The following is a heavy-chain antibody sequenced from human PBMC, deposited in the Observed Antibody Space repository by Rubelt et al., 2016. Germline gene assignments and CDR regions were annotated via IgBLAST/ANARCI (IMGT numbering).Heavy chain of an antibody. D-gene: IGHD3/OR15-3a*01. CDR2: ISGSGGST. V-gene: IGHV3-23*01. J-gene: IGHJ4*02. CDR1: GFTFSSYA. CDR3: AKGTGPRRGGTDY. Sequence: EVQLLESGGGLVQPGGSLRLSCAASGFTFSSYAMSWVRQAPGKGLEWVSAISGSGGSTYYAGSGKGRFTHPRDNAKTRLYLQMTSRGAEDTAVYYGAKGTGPRRGGTDYWGQGTLVTVSS.